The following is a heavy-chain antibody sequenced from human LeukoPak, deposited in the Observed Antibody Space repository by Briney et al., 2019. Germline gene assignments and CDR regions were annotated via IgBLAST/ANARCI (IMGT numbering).Heavy chain of an antibody. J-gene: IGHJ4*02. D-gene: IGHD2-8*02. CDR3: ARGGGLCYN. CDR1: GFTFSSYW. CDR2: IKPDGSDK. V-gene: IGHV3-7*01. Sequence: GGSLRLSCAASGFTFSSYWMSWVRQSPGKGLEWVANIKPDGSDKSYVDSVKGRFTISRDNSKNSLFLRMDSLRAEDTAVYYCARGGGLCYNWGQGSLVAVSS.